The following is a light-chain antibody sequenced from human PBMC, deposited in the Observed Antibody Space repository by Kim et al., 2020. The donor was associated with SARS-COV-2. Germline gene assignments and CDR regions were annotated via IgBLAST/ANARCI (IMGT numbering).Light chain of an antibody. CDR3: QQFNAFPIT. J-gene: IGKJ5*01. CDR2: GAT. Sequence: SIGERVHITLLAREGIAKSLAWFQQKPGQALKCRIYGATTLEPGVPSRCSGRRSGTEFTLTINSRQPEDFATNYCQQFNAFPITFGQGTRLEIK. V-gene: IGKV1-16*01. CDR1: EGIAKS.